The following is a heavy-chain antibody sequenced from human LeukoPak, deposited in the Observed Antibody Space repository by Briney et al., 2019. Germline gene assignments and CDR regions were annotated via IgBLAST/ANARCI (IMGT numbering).Heavy chain of an antibody. CDR1: GDSISSYY. D-gene: IGHD2-2*01. J-gene: IGHJ4*02. V-gene: IGHV4-39*01. Sequence: PSETLSLTCTVSGDSISSYYWGWIRQPPGKGLEWIGSIYYSGSTYYNPSLKSRVTISVDTPKNQFSLKLSSVTAADTAVYYCARRDCSTTNCYGGSYYFDYWGQGTLVTVSS. CDR3: ARRDCSTTNCYGGSYYFDY. CDR2: IYYSGST.